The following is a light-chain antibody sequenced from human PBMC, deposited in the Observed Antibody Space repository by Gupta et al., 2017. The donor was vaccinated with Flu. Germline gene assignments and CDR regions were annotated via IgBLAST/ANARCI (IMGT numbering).Light chain of an antibody. Sequence: SYVLTQPPSVSVAPGQTARITCGGNNIGSKSVHWYQQKPGQDPALVVFYESDRPSGIPERVSCYNAWNNATRLTGSVEAGDEADDYWQVSDSGREHVLFGGGTKLTVL. V-gene: IGLV3-21*02. CDR1: NIGSKS. CDR3: QVSDSGREHVL. CDR2: YES. J-gene: IGLJ2*01.